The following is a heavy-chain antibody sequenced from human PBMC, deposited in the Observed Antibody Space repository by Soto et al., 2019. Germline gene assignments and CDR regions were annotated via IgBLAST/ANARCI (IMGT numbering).Heavy chain of an antibody. D-gene: IGHD3-3*02. J-gene: IGHJ3*02. Sequence: QAQLVQSGAEMKKPGASVKVSCKATGYTFSAYTMNWVRQATGQSLEWMGWINAGSGNTKYSQNFQGRVSITRDTSASTVYIELTGLTSEDTAVYYCARDTETLGPRANDALDIWGQGTMVTVSA. CDR1: GYTFSAYT. V-gene: IGHV1-3*01. CDR3: ARDTETLGPRANDALDI. CDR2: INAGSGNT.